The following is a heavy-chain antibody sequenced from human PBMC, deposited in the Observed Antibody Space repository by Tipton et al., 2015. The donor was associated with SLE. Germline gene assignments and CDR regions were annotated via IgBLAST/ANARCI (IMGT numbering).Heavy chain of an antibody. V-gene: IGHV3-43*01. D-gene: IGHD1-26*01. J-gene: IGHJ4*02. CDR2: IGWNGART. CDR1: GFTFDDFT. Sequence: SLRLSCVASGFTFDDFTMHWVRQAPGKGLEWVGLIGWNGARTDYADSVKGRFTISRDDSKNMLYLQMNSLRNEDTAVYYCAKGGVGATGYFDYWGQGTLLTVSS. CDR3: AKGGVGATGYFDY.